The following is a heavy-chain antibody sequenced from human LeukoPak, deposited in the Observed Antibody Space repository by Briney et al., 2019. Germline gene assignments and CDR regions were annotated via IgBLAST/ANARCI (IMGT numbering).Heavy chain of an antibody. Sequence: GASVKVSCKASGYTFTGYYMHWVRQAPGQGLEWMGWINPNSGGTNYAQKFQGRVTMTRDTSISTAYMELSRLRSDDTAVYYCARDYYDRILGRNYYYYMDVWGKGTTVTVSS. D-gene: IGHD3-22*01. J-gene: IGHJ6*03. CDR2: INPNSGGT. CDR3: ARDYYDRILGRNYYYYMDV. V-gene: IGHV1-2*02. CDR1: GYTFTGYY.